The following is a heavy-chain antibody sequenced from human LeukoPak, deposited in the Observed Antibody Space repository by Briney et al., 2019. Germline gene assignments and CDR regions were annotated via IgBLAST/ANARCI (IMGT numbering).Heavy chain of an antibody. CDR2: IPNDRRNN. CDR3: ATSRDFYDSSGYYPYY. Sequence: QAGGSLGLSCAASGFTFSSYGMHWVRQAPGKGLEWVAVIPNDRRNNYYADSVKGRFTISRDNSKNTLYLQMNSLRAEDTAVYYCATSRDFYDSSGYYPYYWGQGTLVTVSS. D-gene: IGHD3-22*01. CDR1: GFTFSSYG. J-gene: IGHJ4*02. V-gene: IGHV3-30*03.